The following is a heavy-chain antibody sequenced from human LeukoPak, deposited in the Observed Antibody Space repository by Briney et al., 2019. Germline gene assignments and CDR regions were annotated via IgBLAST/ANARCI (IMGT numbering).Heavy chain of an antibody. J-gene: IGHJ3*01. CDR1: GGSISTKNW. V-gene: IGHV4-4*02. CDR2: IHLSGTT. CDR3: ARTRQGSNTFDL. D-gene: IGHD3-10*01. Sequence: PSGTLSLTCAVSGGSISTKNWWSWVRQAPGRGLEWIGEIHLSGTTNYNPSLTSRATISIDKSKTQLSLKVDSVTAADTAVYYCARTRQGSNTFDLWGQGTMVTVSS.